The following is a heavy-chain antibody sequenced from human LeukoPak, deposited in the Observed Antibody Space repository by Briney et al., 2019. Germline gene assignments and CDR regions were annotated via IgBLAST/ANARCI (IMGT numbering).Heavy chain of an antibody. CDR2: IWYDGSNK. V-gene: IGHV3-33*08. D-gene: IGHD3-10*01. CDR1: GFTFSSYG. J-gene: IGHJ5*02. Sequence: GGSLRLSCSASGFTFSSYGMHWVRQAPGKGLEWVAVIWYDGSNKYYADSVKGRFTISRDNSKNTLYLQMNSLRAEDTAVYYCARGGSGSEFGNWFDPWGQGTLVTVSS. CDR3: ARGGSGSEFGNWFDP.